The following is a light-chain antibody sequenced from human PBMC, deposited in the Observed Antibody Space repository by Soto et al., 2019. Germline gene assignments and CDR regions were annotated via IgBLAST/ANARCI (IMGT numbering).Light chain of an antibody. CDR1: QSINIY. J-gene: IGKJ2*01. CDR2: GAS. V-gene: IGKV1-39*01. CDR3: QQSYRSPYT. Sequence: IQLTQSPSSLSASVGDRVIVTCRASQSINIYLNWYQQKPGKAPTLLIYGASTLQSGVPSRFSGGGSRTDFTLTISSLQTEDFATYYCQQSYRSPYTFGQGTKLEI.